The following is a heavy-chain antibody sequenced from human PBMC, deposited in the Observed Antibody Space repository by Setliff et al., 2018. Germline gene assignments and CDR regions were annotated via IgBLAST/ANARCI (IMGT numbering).Heavy chain of an antibody. V-gene: IGHV4-34*01. J-gene: IGHJ6*03. D-gene: IGHD2-15*01. CDR1: GVSFSDYY. CDR2: INHSGTT. Sequence: SLTCTVYGVSFSDYYWGWVRQSPGKGLDWIGEINHSGTTNYDPSLEGRISISVDTSKRQFSLKLSSVTAADTAVYYCARGLRGGAAGPLQYYYYMDVWGKGTTVTVSS. CDR3: ARGLRGGAAGPLQYYYYMDV.